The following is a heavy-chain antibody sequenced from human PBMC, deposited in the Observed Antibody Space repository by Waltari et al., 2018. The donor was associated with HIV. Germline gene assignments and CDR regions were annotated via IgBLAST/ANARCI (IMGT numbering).Heavy chain of an antibody. J-gene: IGHJ4*02. V-gene: IGHV3-21*02. CDR1: GIAFDLFT. CDR2: ISRGSAFA. CDR3: VGDRTSLTTGDFDS. D-gene: IGHD1-1*01. Sequence: ELVESGGGLFKPGQSLRLSCNASGIAFDLFTLAWVRQAPGRSLEWIATISRGSAFAYYSDSFKGRISISRDNAKKSLFLQMNSLTADDTGLYFCVGDRTSLTTGDFDSWGQGVPVIVSS.